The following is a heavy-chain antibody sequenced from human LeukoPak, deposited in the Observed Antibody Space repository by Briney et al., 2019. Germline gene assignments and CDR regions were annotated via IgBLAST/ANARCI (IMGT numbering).Heavy chain of an antibody. D-gene: IGHD6-25*01. CDR2: IYHSGST. CDR3: ARARYSSAWFDS. J-gene: IGHJ5*01. V-gene: IGHV4-38-2*02. Sequence: SETLSLTCTVSGHSIINSYYWGWIRQPPGKGLEWIGSIYHSGSTYYNPSLKSRVTISVDTSKNQFSLKLSSVTAADTAVYYCARARYSSAWFDSWGHGTLVIVSS. CDR1: GHSIINSYY.